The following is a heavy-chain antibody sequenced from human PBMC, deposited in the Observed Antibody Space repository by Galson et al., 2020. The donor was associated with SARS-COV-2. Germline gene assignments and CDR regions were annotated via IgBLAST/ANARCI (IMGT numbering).Heavy chain of an antibody. J-gene: IGHJ3*01. Sequence: GESLKISCTASGFTFGDHGVSWFRQAPGKGLEWVGFIRNKAYGGTTEYAPSVKGTFTISRDDSRNIAYLQMNSLKTDDTAVYYCTRLYYYDFSSYYYHAFDVWGQGTMVTVSS. CDR2: IRNKAYGGTT. V-gene: IGHV3-49*03. CDR1: GFTFGDHG. CDR3: TRLYYYDFSSYYYHAFDV. D-gene: IGHD3-22*01.